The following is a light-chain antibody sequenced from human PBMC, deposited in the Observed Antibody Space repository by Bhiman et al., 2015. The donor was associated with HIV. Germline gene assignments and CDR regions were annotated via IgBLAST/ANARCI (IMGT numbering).Light chain of an antibody. V-gene: IGLV2-14*01. Sequence: QSALTQPASVSGSPGQSITISCTGTSSDVGGYNYVSWYQQHPGKAPKLMIYDLSKRPSGVSNRFSGSKSGNTASLTISGLQAEDEADYYCSSYASSGPSHVIFGGGTRLTVL. J-gene: IGLJ2*01. CDR1: SSDVGGYNY. CDR2: DLS. CDR3: SSYASSGPSHVI.